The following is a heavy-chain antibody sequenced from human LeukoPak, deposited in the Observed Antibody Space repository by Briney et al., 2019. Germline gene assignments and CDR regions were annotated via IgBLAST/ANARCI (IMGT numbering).Heavy chain of an antibody. Sequence: PSETLSLTCTVSGDSISDDYYTWMRQPAGKGLEWIGRIHSGGTTNHNPSLMSRVTLSIDKSKKHISLRLTSVTAADTALYYCARDNGSGYTKGYEHYYYYLDVWGKGTTVTVSS. D-gene: IGHD3-3*02. J-gene: IGHJ6*03. V-gene: IGHV4-4*07. CDR1: GDSISDDY. CDR3: ARDNGSGYTKGYEHYYYYLDV. CDR2: IHSGGTT.